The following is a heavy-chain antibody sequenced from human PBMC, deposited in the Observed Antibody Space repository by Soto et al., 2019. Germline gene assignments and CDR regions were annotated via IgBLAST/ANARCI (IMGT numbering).Heavy chain of an antibody. CDR2: INPNSGVT. V-gene: IGHV1-2*02. J-gene: IGHJ6*02. D-gene: IGHD3-10*01. Sequence: QVQLVQSGAEVKKPGASVKVSCKASGYMFTGYHIHWVRQAPGQGLEWMGWINPNSGVTNYGQKFQGRVTMTSDVSISTAYMELTRLRTDDTAVYYCAREVTNIRGARVYGMDVWGQGTTVTVS. CDR3: AREVTNIRGARVYGMDV. CDR1: GYMFTGYH.